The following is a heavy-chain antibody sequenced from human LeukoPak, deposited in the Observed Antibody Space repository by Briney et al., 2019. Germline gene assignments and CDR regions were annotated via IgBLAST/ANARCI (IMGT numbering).Heavy chain of an antibody. D-gene: IGHD2-2*01. V-gene: IGHV4-30-2*01. CDR2: MYQSGST. CDR3: AREGERYCSSTSCYEGWFDP. Sequence: SETLSLTCAVSGGSISSGGYSGSWIRQPPGKGLEWIGYMYQSGSTYYNPSLKSRVTISVDRSKNQFSLKLSSVTAADTAVYYCAREGERYCSSTSCYEGWFDPWGQGTLVTVSS. J-gene: IGHJ5*02. CDR1: GGSISSGGYS.